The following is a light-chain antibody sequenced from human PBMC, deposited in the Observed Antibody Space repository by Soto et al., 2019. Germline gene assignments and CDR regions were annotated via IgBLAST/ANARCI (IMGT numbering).Light chain of an antibody. CDR2: WAS. V-gene: IGKV4-1*01. Sequence: DIVMTQSLDSLAVSLGERATINCKSSQSVLYNSNNKNYLAWYQQKPGQPPKLLIYWASTRESGVPDRFSGSGSGTDFTLTISSLQAEDVAVYYCQQYYSTPVTFGQGTKVEIK. J-gene: IGKJ1*01. CDR3: QQYYSTPVT. CDR1: QSVLYNSNNKNY.